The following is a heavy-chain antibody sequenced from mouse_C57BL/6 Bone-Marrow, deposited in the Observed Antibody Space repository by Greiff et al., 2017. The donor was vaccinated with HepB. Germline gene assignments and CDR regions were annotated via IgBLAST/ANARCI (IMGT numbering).Heavy chain of an antibody. Sequence: VQLQQPGAELVKPGASVKLSCKASGYTFTSYWMQWVKQRPGQGLEWIGEIDPSDSYTNYNQKFKGKATVTVDTSSSTAYMQLSSLTSEDSAVYYCARDDYGYFDYWGQGTTLTVSS. CDR3: ARDDYGYFDY. V-gene: IGHV1-50*01. CDR1: GYTFTSYW. D-gene: IGHD2-4*01. J-gene: IGHJ2*01. CDR2: IDPSDSYT.